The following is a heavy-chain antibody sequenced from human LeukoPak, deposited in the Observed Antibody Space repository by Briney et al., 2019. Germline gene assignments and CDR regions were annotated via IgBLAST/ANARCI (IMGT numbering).Heavy chain of an antibody. V-gene: IGHV5-51*01. D-gene: IGHD3-22*01. CDR2: IYPGDSDT. Sequence: GASLKISWKGSGYRFTSYWIGWVRQMPGKGLEWMGIIYPGDSDTRYSPSFQGQVTISADKSISTAYLQWSSLKASDTAMYYCARPSGGYYDSSGYTGPFDYWGQGTLVTVSS. J-gene: IGHJ4*02. CDR3: ARPSGGYYDSSGYTGPFDY. CDR1: GYRFTSYW.